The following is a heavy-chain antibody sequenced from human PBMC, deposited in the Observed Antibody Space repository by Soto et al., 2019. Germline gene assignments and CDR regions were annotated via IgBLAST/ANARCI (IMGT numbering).Heavy chain of an antibody. Sequence: PXATLSLTCTVSGGSISTYYGSWIRQPPGGTLEWIGYIYASGATTYNPSLESRVTMSVDMPNNEFSLELTSLTAADTAVYYCARSPYFDGSIYHYYFDFWGQGTLVTVSS. D-gene: IGHD3-9*01. CDR1: GGSISTYY. CDR3: ARSPYFDGSIYHYYFDF. J-gene: IGHJ4*02. CDR2: IYASGAT. V-gene: IGHV4-59*01.